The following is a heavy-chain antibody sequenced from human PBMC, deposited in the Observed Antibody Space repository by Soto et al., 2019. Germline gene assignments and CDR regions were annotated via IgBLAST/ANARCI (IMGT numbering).Heavy chain of an antibody. J-gene: IGHJ6*02. D-gene: IGHD2-21*02. CDR1: GGSISSDYYH. CDR2: IHHSGSI. Sequence: QVQLQQSGPGLVKPSQTLSLTCTVSGGSISSDYYHWTWIRQSPGKGLEWIGYIHHSGSILYNPSLKSRLTVSVDTSQNQSSLHLTSVTAADTAVYFCAREDDGGDSLDVWGQGTTVTVSS. CDR3: AREDDGGDSLDV. V-gene: IGHV4-30-4*08.